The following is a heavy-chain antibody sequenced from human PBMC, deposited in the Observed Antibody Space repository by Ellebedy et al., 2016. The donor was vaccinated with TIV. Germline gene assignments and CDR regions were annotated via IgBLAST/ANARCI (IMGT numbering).Heavy chain of an antibody. V-gene: IGHV3-48*01. CDR2: ISSSSSTI. D-gene: IGHD5-12*01. J-gene: IGHJ3*02. CDR1: GFTFSSYS. Sequence: GGSLRLSXAASGFTFSSYSMNWVRQAPGKGLEWVSYISSSSSTIYYADSVKGRFTISRDNAKNSLYLQMNSLRAEDTAVYYCARVRGGYTRGAFDIWGQGTMVTVSS. CDR3: ARVRGGYTRGAFDI.